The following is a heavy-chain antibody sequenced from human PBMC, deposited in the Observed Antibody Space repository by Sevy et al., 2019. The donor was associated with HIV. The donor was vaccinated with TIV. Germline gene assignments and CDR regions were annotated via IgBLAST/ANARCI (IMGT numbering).Heavy chain of an antibody. J-gene: IGHJ4*02. CDR3: ARDYLGHSSTRADY. Sequence: GGSLRLSCAASGFTFSSYWMHWVRQAPGKGLLWVSLINSDGSTTSYAYSVKGRFTISRENAKNTLYLHMNSLRAEDTAVYYCARDYLGHSSTRADYWGQGTLVTVSS. CDR2: INSDGSTT. D-gene: IGHD2-2*01. V-gene: IGHV3-74*01. CDR1: GFTFSSYW.